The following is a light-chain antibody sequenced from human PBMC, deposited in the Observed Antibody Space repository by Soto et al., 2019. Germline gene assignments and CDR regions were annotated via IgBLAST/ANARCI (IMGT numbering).Light chain of an antibody. J-gene: IGKJ1*01. CDR1: QSISSW. V-gene: IGKV1-5*01. CDR3: QQYNSYSQT. CDR2: DAS. Sequence: GDRVTITCRASQSISSWLAWYQQKPGKAPKLLIYDASSLESGVPSRFSGSRSGTEFTLTISSLQPDDFATYYCQQYNSYSQTFGQGTKVDIK.